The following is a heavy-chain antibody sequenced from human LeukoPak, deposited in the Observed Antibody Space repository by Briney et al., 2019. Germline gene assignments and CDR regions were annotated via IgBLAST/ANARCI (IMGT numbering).Heavy chain of an antibody. Sequence: GGSLRLSCAASRFTLTSLWMSWVRQPPGKGLEWVSSINPLGSDTRYADSVRGRFTISRDNAKNSLFLQMNSLRVEDTATYYCAGEPRQLAYWGQGTLVTVSS. CDR2: INPLGSDT. CDR1: RFTLTSLW. CDR3: AGEPRQLAY. V-gene: IGHV3-7*03. D-gene: IGHD6-6*01. J-gene: IGHJ4*02.